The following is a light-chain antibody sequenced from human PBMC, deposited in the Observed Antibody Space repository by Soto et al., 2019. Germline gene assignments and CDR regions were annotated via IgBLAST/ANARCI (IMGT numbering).Light chain of an antibody. Sequence: EIVMTQSPATLSVSPGERATLSCRASQSVNSNLAWYRQKPGQAPRLLISDASTRATGIPARFSGSGSGTEFTLTISSLQSEDSGIYYCQQYNYWPPHTFGRGTKLEIK. CDR1: QSVNSN. J-gene: IGKJ4*01. CDR2: DAS. V-gene: IGKV3-15*01. CDR3: QQYNYWPPHT.